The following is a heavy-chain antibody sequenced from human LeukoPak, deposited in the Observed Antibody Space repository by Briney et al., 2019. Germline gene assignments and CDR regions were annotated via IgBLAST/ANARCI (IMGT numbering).Heavy chain of an antibody. CDR1: GFTFSSYS. CDR2: ISSSSSYI. CDR3: ARDYAWANSWGIAAAGYAGDWFDP. D-gene: IGHD6-13*01. J-gene: IGHJ5*02. Sequence: GGSLRLSCAASGFTFSSYSMNLVRQAPGKGLEWVSSISSSSSYIYYADSVKGRFTISRDNAKNSLYLQMNSLRAEDTAVYYCARDYAWANSWGIAAAGYAGDWFDPWGQGTLVTVSS. V-gene: IGHV3-21*01.